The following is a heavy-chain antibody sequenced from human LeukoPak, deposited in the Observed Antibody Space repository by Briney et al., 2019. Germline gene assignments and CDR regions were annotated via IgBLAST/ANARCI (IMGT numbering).Heavy chain of an antibody. CDR2: IYYSGST. CDR1: GGSISSSSYY. Sequence: SETLSLTCTVSGGSISSSSYYWGWIRQPPGKGLEWIGSIYYSGSTYYNPSLKGRVTISVDTSKNQFSLKLSSVTAADTAVYYCAGTRLGLLWFGESNFDYWGRGTLVTVSS. D-gene: IGHD3-10*01. CDR3: AGTRLGLLWFGESNFDY. V-gene: IGHV4-39*01. J-gene: IGHJ4*02.